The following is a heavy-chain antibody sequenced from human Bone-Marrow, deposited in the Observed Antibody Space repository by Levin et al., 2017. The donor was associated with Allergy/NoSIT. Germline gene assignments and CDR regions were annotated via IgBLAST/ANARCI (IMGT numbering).Heavy chain of an antibody. D-gene: IGHD3-16*01. CDR3: ASLPMLRYFDH. CDR1: GASIRSPGYS. Sequence: SETLSLTCNVSGASIRSPGYSWSWIRQPPGKGLEWIGFIYHSGSTYYKPSLKSRLTISFDKSKNQFSLRLTSVTAADTAVYYCASLPMLRYFDHWGQGILVSVSS. J-gene: IGHJ4*02. CDR2: IYHSGST. V-gene: IGHV4-30-2*01.